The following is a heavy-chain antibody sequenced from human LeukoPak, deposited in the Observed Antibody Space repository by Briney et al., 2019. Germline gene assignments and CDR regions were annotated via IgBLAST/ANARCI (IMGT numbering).Heavy chain of an antibody. D-gene: IGHD3-10*01. J-gene: IGHJ4*02. V-gene: IGHV3-74*01. CDR2: INSDGSST. CDR1: GFTFSSYW. CDR3: AKGLRITMVRGVIGY. Sequence: GGSLRLSCAASGFTFSSYWMHWVRQAPGKGLVWVSRINSDGSSTSYADSVKGRFTISRDNSKNTLYLQMNSLRAEDTAVYYCAKGLRITMVRGVIGYWGQGTLVTVSS.